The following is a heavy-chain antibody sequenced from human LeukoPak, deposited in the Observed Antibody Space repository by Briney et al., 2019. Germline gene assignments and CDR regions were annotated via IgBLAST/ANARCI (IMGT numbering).Heavy chain of an antibody. D-gene: IGHD1/OR15-1a*01. Sequence: GASVRVSCQASGYTFTDYDFNWVRQDPGQGLVWMGWVSPTSGKTEYDPDFQDRIIITRDASTRTVFMELSSLRSDDTAVYYCAIGRYHWNKGVYYYLDVWGKGTTVIVSS. V-gene: IGHV1-8*03. J-gene: IGHJ6*03. CDR3: AIGRYHWNKGVYYYLDV. CDR1: GYTFTDYD. CDR2: VSPTSGKT.